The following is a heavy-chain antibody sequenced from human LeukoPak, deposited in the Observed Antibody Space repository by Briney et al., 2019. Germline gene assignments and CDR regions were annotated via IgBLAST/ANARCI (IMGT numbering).Heavy chain of an antibody. Sequence: PGGSLRLSCAASGFTFSSYAMHWVRQAPGKGLEWVAVISYDGSNKYYADSVKGRFTISRDNSKNTLYLQMNSLRAEDTAVYYCARDLPGLTIFGVRSSSWAQWVYWGQGTLVTVSS. V-gene: IGHV3-30-3*01. CDR1: GFTFSSYA. J-gene: IGHJ4*02. D-gene: IGHD3-3*01. CDR2: ISYDGSNK. CDR3: ARDLPGLTIFGVRSSSWAQWVY.